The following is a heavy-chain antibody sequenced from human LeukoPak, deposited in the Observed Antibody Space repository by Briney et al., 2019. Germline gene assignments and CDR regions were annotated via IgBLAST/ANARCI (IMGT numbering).Heavy chain of an antibody. V-gene: IGHV3-74*01. D-gene: IGHD3-10*01. Sequence: PGGSLRLSCAVSGFTFSNFCMHWVRQTPGKGLVWVSRINTDGSYKYYADSLKGRFTISRDNAKNTLYLQMNSLRAEDMAVYYCARGMTYYHGSGKFDYWGQGTLVTVSS. J-gene: IGHJ4*02. CDR2: INTDGSYK. CDR1: GFTFSNFC. CDR3: ARGMTYYHGSGKFDY.